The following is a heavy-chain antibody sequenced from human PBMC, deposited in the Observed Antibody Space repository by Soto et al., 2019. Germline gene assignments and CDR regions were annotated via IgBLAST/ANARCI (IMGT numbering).Heavy chain of an antibody. CDR1: GFTFSSYE. J-gene: IGHJ6*02. CDR3: AGEVENGSYYYYYGMDV. Sequence: GGSLRLSCAASGFTFSSYEMNWVRQAPGKGLEWVSYISSSGSTIYYADSVKGRFTISRDNAKNSLYLQMNSLRAEDTAVYYCAGEVENGSYYYYYGMDVWGQGTTVTVSS. D-gene: IGHD1-26*01. V-gene: IGHV3-48*03. CDR2: ISSSGSTI.